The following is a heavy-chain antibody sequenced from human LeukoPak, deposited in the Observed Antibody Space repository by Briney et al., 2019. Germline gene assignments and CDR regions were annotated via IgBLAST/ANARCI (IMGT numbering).Heavy chain of an antibody. V-gene: IGHV5-51*01. CDR1: GSSFTNYW. CDR3: ARRVWAGSGQGGGAFDI. CDR2: IYPGDSDT. Sequence: GESLQISCKGSGSSFTNYWIGWVRQLPGKGLEWVAIIYPGDSDTRYSPSFQGQVTISADKSISTASLQWSSLKASDTAMYYCARRVWAGSGQGGGAFDIWGQGTMVTVSS. J-gene: IGHJ3*02. D-gene: IGHD6-25*01.